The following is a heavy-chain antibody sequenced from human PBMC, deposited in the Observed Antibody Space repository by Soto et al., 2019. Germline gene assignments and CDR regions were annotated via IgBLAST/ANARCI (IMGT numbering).Heavy chain of an antibody. CDR3: AKDLDSYGSGSYSRIYYGMDV. CDR1: GFTFSRYA. Sequence: GGSLRLSCAASGFTFSRYAMSWVRQAPGKGLEWVSAISGSGGSTYYADSVKGRFTISRDNSKNTLYLQMNSLRAEDTAVYYCAKDLDSYGSGSYSRIYYGMDVWGQGTTVTVSS. V-gene: IGHV3-23*01. J-gene: IGHJ6*02. D-gene: IGHD3-10*01. CDR2: ISGSGGST.